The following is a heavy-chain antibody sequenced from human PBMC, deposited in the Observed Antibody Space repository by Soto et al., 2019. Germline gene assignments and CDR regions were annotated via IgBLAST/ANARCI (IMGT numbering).Heavy chain of an antibody. V-gene: IGHV4-34*01. Sequence: SETLSLTCAVYGGSFSGYYWSWIRQSPGKGLEWIGEINHSGSTNYNPSLKSRVTISVDTSKNQFSLKLSSVTAADTAVYYCALDVDTAMVIRYDYWGQGTLVTVSS. CDR3: ALDVDTAMVIRYDY. D-gene: IGHD5-18*01. CDR1: GGSFSGYY. CDR2: INHSGST. J-gene: IGHJ4*02.